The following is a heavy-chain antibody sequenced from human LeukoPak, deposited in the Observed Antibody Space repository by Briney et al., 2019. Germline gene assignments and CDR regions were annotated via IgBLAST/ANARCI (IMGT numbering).Heavy chain of an antibody. V-gene: IGHV1-18*01. D-gene: IGHD4-17*01. CDR3: AIEKGYGDYPEYFQH. Sequence: EASVKVSCKASGYTFTSYGISWVRQAPGQGLEWMGWISAYNGNTNYAQKLQGRVTMTTDTSTSTAYMELRSLRSDDTAVYYCAIEKGYGDYPEYFQHWGQGTLVTVSS. CDR2: ISAYNGNT. CDR1: GYTFTSYG. J-gene: IGHJ1*01.